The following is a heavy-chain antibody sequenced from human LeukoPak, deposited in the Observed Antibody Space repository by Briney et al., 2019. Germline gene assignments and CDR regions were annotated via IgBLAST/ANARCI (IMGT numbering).Heavy chain of an antibody. Sequence: ASVKVSCKASGYTFTSYYMHWVRQAPGQGLEWMGIINPSGGSTSYAQKFQGRVTMTRDTSTSTVYMELSSLRSEDTAVYYCARDPIRYCSSTSCYRAFDYWGQGTLVTVSS. D-gene: IGHD2-2*02. CDR2: INPSGGST. V-gene: IGHV1-46*01. CDR1: GYTFTSYY. CDR3: ARDPIRYCSSTSCYRAFDY. J-gene: IGHJ4*02.